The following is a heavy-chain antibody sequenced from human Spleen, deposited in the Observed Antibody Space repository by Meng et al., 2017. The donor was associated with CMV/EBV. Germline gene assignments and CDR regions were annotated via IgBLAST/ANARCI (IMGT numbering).Heavy chain of an antibody. CDR1: GFTFSSYA. J-gene: IGHJ6*02. V-gene: IGHV3-30-3*01. CDR3: ARDSWIYGMDV. D-gene: IGHD2-2*03. CDR2: ISYDGSNK. Sequence: GESLKISCAASGFTFSSYAMHWVRQAPGKGLEWVAVISYDGSNKYYADSVKGRFTISRDNSKNTLYLQMNSLRAEDTAVYYCARDSWIYGMDVWGQGTTVTVSS.